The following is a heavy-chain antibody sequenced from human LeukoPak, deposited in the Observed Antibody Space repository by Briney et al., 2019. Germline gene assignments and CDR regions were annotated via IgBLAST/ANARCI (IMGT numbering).Heavy chain of an antibody. V-gene: IGHV3-48*01. Sequence: PGGPLRLSCAASGFTFSSYSMNWVRQAPGKGLEWVSYISSRSSTIYYADSVKGRLTISRDNAKNSLYLQMNSLRAEDTAVYYCARDQGGSYLDWQDAFDIWGQGTMVTVSS. CDR1: GFTFSSYS. CDR3: ARDQGGSYLDWQDAFDI. D-gene: IGHD1-26*01. J-gene: IGHJ3*02. CDR2: ISSRSSTI.